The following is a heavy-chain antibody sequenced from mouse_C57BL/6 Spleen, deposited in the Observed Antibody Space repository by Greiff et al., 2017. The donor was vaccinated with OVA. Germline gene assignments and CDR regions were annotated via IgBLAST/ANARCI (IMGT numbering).Heavy chain of an antibody. CDR1: GYTFTSYW. V-gene: IGHV1-59*01. J-gene: IGHJ1*03. CDR2: IDPSDSYT. CDR3: ARGGGYFDV. Sequence: QVQLKQPGAELVRPGTSVKLSCKASGYTFTSYWMHWVKQRPGQGLEWIGVIDPSDSYTNYNQKFKGKATLTVDTSSSTAYMQLSSLTSEDSAVYYCARGGGYFDVWGTGTTVTVSS.